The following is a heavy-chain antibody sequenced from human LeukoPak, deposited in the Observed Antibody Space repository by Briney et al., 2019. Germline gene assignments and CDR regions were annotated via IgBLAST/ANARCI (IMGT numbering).Heavy chain of an antibody. CDR1: GFTFSSYG. D-gene: IGHD3-3*01. J-gene: IGHJ4*02. CDR3: ATGSGYYYFEY. V-gene: IGHV3-30*03. CDR2: ISYEDGTNK. Sequence: GGSLRLSCAASGFTFSSYGMHWVRQAPGKGLEWVAMISYEDGTNKYYSDPVKGRFTISRDNSKNTLYLQMNSLRPEDTAVYYCATGSGYYYFEYWGQGTLATVSS.